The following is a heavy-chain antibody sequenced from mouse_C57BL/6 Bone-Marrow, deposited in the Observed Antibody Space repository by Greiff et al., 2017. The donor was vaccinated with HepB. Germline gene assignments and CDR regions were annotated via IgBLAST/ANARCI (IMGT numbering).Heavy chain of an antibody. CDR3: TREGYYYGSSYAMDY. V-gene: IGHV5-9-1*02. D-gene: IGHD1-1*01. J-gene: IGHJ4*01. CDR2: ISSGGDYI. Sequence: EVKLMESGEGLVKPGGSLKLSCAASGFTFSSYAMSWVRQTPEKRLEWVAYISSGGDYIYYADTVKGRFTISRDNARNTLYLQMSSLKSEDTAMYYCTREGYYYGSSYAMDYWGQGTSVTVSS. CDR1: GFTFSSYA.